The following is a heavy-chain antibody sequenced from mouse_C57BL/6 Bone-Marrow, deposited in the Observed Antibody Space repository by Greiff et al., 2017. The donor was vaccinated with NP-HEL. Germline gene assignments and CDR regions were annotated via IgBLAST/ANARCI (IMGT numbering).Heavy chain of an antibody. D-gene: IGHD1-1*01. J-gene: IGHJ2*01. CDR2: INPGSGGT. V-gene: IGHV1-54*01. CDR1: GYAFTNYL. Sequence: QVQLQQSGAELVRPGTSVKLSCKASGYAFTNYLIEWVKQRPGQGLEWIGVINPGSGGTNYNEKFKGKATLTADKSSSTAYMQLSSLTSEDSAVYFCAREDYYGSSPYYFDYWGQGTTLTVSS. CDR3: AREDYYGSSPYYFDY.